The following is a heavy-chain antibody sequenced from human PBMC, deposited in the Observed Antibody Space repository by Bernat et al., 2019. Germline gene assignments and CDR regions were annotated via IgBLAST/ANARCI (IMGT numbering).Heavy chain of an antibody. CDR2: IKQDGSEK. CDR3: ARMGNTYGQYNWFDP. Sequence: EVQLVESGGGLVQPGGSLRLSCAASGFTFDIYWTSWVRQAPRKGLEWVANIKQDGSEKHYVDSVKGRFTISRDNAKNLVYLQMNSLRGEDTAVYYCARMGNTYGQYNWFDPWGQGTLVTVAS. D-gene: IGHD2-8*01. V-gene: IGHV3-7*01. CDR1: GFTFDIYW. J-gene: IGHJ5*02.